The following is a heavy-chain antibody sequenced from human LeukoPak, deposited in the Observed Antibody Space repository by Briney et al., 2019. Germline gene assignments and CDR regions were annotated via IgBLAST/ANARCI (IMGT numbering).Heavy chain of an antibody. CDR1: GASISNYY. D-gene: IGHD3-10*01. V-gene: IGHV4-59*01. CDR2: YYYGGST. CDR3: ASRYGSGSYGFDF. J-gene: IGHJ4*02. Sequence: PSETLSLTCTVSGASISNYYWTWIRQPPGKGLEWIGYYYYGGSTEYNPSLKSRVTISVDTFKNQFSLKLNSVTAADTAVYYCASRYGSGSYGFDFWGQGTLVTVSS.